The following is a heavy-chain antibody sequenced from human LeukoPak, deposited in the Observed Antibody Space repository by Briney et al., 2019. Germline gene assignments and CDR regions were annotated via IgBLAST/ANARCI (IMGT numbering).Heavy chain of an antibody. D-gene: IGHD1-26*01. V-gene: IGHV3-21*04. CDR3: ARWELLPLGDY. CDR1: GFTFSSYS. Sequence: PGGSLRLSCAASGFTFSSYSMNWVRQAPGKGLEWVSSITSGSSYIYYTDSVKGRFTISRDNAKNSLYLQMNSLRAEDTAVYHCARWELLPLGDYWGQGTLVTVSS. CDR2: ITSGSSYI. J-gene: IGHJ4*02.